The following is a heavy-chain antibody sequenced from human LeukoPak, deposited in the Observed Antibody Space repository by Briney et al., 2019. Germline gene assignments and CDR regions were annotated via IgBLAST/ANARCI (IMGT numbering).Heavy chain of an antibody. CDR2: IYYSGST. V-gene: IGHV4-59*01. J-gene: IGHJ4*02. D-gene: IGHD4-17*01. Sequence: PSETLSLTCTVSGGSISSYYWSWIRQPPGKGLEWIGYIYYSGSTNYNPSLKSRVTISVDTSKNQFSLKLSSVTAADTAVYYCARGSWGDYAGLFLDWGQGTLVTVSS. CDR3: ARGSWGDYAGLFLD. CDR1: GGSISSYY.